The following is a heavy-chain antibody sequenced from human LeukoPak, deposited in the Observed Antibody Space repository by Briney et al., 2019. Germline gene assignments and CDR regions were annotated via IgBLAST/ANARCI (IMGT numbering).Heavy chain of an antibody. J-gene: IGHJ3*02. Sequence: KSSETLSLTCAVSGGSISSSNWWSWVRQPPGKGLEWIGEIYHSGSANYNPSLKSRVTISVDTSKNQFSLKLSSVTAADTAVYYCARRNDFDIWGQGTMVTVSS. V-gene: IGHV4-4*02. CDR3: ARRNDFDI. CDR1: GGSISSSNW. CDR2: IYHSGSA.